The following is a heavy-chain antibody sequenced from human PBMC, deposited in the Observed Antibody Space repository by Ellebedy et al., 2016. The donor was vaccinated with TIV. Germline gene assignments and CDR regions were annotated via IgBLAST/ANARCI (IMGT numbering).Heavy chain of an antibody. Sequence: GGSLRLSCEASGFDVSSYFMSWVRQAPGKGLEWVSIIYKDGGTNYTDSMMGRFTVSRDTSKNTLYLQMNSLGAEDTAVYYCARDPARGGEYGDNWFDPWGQGTLVTVSS. D-gene: IGHD4-17*01. CDR1: GFDVSSYF. CDR2: IYKDGGT. J-gene: IGHJ5*02. V-gene: IGHV3-66*01. CDR3: ARDPARGGEYGDNWFDP.